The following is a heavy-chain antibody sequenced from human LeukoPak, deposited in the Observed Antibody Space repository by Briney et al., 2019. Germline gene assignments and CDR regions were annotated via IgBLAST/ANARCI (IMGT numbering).Heavy chain of an antibody. Sequence: GGSLRLSCATSGLTFTNAWMSWFRQAPGKGLEWVGRIKSRKDGGTTDYAAPVKGRFTISRDDSKDTLYLHMNSLKTEDTAVYYCTTNPYDKTGYHIWGQGTMVTVSS. D-gene: IGHD3-22*01. CDR2: IKSRKDGGTT. CDR3: TTNPYDKTGYHI. V-gene: IGHV3-15*01. CDR1: GLTFTNAW. J-gene: IGHJ3*02.